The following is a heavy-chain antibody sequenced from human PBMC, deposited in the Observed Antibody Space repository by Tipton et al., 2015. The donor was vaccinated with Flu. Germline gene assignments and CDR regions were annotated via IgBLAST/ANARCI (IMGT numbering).Heavy chain of an antibody. D-gene: IGHD6-13*01. V-gene: IGHV4-59*01. Sequence: TLSLTCTVSGDSISSYYWSWIRQSPGKGLEWIGYISYSGSTNYNPSLKSRVTISVDTSKNQFSLKLSSVTAADTAVYYCARLISNWYHQLDNWGQGTLVTVSS. J-gene: IGHJ4*02. CDR2: ISYSGST. CDR1: GDSISSYY. CDR3: ARLISNWYHQLDN.